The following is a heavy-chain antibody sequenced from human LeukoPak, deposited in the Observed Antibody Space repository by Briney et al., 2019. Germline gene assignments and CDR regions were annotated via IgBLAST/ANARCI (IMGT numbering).Heavy chain of an antibody. CDR3: ARGLYSGYDSDWFDP. V-gene: IGHV4-59*08. Sequence: PSETLSLTCTISGGSISSYYWSWIRQPPGKGLEWIGYIYYTGSTNHNPSLKSRVTISVDTSKNQFSLKLSSVTAADTAVYYCARGLYSGYDSDWFDPWGQGTLVTVSS. CDR2: IYYTGST. CDR1: GGSISSYY. D-gene: IGHD5-12*01. J-gene: IGHJ5*02.